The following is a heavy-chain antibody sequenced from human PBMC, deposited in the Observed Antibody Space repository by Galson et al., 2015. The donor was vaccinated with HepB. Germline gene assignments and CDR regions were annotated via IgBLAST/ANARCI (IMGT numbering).Heavy chain of an antibody. J-gene: IGHJ1*01. D-gene: IGHD3-22*01. CDR3: ARVDKLSPKPGYYDSSGYYWSAFYFQH. V-gene: IGHV1-18*01. CDR1: GYTFTSYG. CDR2: ISAYNGNT. Sequence: SVKVSCKASGYTFTSYGISWVRQAPGRGLEWMGWISAYNGNTNYAQKLQGRVTMTTDTSTSTAYMELRSLRSDDTAVYYCARVDKLSPKPGYYDSSGYYWSAFYFQHWGQGTLVTVSS.